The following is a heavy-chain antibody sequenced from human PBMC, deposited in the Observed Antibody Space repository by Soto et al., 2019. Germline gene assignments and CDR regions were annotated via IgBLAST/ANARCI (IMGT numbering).Heavy chain of an antibody. V-gene: IGHV4-61*01. CDR1: GGSASSGSYY. CDR3: ARDLAGYGDGLGWFDP. CDR2: IYYSGRT. D-gene: IGHD4-17*01. Sequence: SETLSLTCTVSGGSASSGSYYWRWIRQPPGKVLEWIGYIYYSGRTNYNPSLKSGVTISVDTSKNQFSLKLSSVTAADTAVYYCARDLAGYGDGLGWFDPWGQGTLVTVSS. J-gene: IGHJ5*02.